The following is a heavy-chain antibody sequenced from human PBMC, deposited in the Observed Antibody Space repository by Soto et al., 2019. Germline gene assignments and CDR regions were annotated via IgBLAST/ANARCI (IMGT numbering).Heavy chain of an antibody. V-gene: IGHV3-23*01. CDR2: ISDGGNLT. CDR3: ARRVIGSSRAFDI. CDR1: GFAFSSHP. J-gene: IGHJ3*02. D-gene: IGHD3-10*01. Sequence: GGSLRLSCAASGFAFSSHPMSWVRQAPEKGLEWVAGISDGGNLTYNADSVRGRFTISRDNSRNTLYLQMNSLRAEDTAVYYCARRVIGSSRAFDIWGQGTMVTVSS.